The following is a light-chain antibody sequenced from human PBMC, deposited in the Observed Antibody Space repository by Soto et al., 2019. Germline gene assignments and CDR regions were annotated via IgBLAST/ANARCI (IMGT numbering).Light chain of an antibody. CDR1: SGHSNYA. V-gene: IGLV4-69*01. CDR3: QTWGSGIVV. J-gene: IGLJ2*01. CDR2: LNSDGSH. Sequence: QPVLTQSPSASASLGASVKLTCTLSSGHSNYAIAWHQQQSEKGPRYLMKLNSDGSHNKEDGIPDRFSGSSSGAERYLTIPSLQSEDEADYYCQTWGSGIVVFGGGTKLTVL.